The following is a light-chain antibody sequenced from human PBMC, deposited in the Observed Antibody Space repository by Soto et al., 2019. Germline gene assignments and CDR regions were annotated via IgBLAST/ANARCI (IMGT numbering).Light chain of an antibody. CDR3: SSYADSRNFV. CDR1: SSDVGTYNY. Sequence: QSSLTQPPSASGSLGQSVTISCTGTSSDVGTYNYVSCYQHRPGKAPKLLLYEVTKWPSGVPARFFGSKSGNTASLTVSGLQAEDEADYYCSSYADSRNFVFGTGTKLTVL. V-gene: IGLV2-8*01. CDR2: EVT. J-gene: IGLJ1*01.